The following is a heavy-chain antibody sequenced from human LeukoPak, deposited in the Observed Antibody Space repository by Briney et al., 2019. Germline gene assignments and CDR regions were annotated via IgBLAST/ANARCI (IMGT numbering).Heavy chain of an antibody. CDR1: GGSFGGYY. CDR2: INHSGST. Sequence: SETLSLTCAVYGGSFGGYYWSWIRQPPGKGLEWIGEINHSGSTNYNPSLKSRVTISVDTSKNQFSLKLSSVTAADTAVYYCARGFGIGITMVRGDGMDVWGQGTTVTVSS. V-gene: IGHV4-34*01. CDR3: ARGFGIGITMVRGDGMDV. J-gene: IGHJ6*02. D-gene: IGHD3-10*01.